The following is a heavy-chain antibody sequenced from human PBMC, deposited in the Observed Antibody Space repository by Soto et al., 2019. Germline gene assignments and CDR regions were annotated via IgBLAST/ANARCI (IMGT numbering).Heavy chain of an antibody. CDR1: GFTVSSNY. D-gene: IGHD1-20*01. CDR2: IYSGGST. CDR3: ARDSDTNWNFFDY. Sequence: EVQLVESGGGLIQPGGSLRLSCAASGFTVSSNYMSWVRQAPGKGLEWVSVIYSGGSTYYADSVKGRFTISRDNSKNTLYLQMNSLRAEDTAVYYGARDSDTNWNFFDYWGQGTLVTVSS. V-gene: IGHV3-53*01. J-gene: IGHJ4*02.